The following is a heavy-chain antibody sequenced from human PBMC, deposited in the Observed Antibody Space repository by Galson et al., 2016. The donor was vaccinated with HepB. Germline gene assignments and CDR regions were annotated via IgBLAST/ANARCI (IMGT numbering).Heavy chain of an antibody. Sequence: SLRLSCAASGFTFSSYRMNWVRQAPGKGLEWVSSISSSSSYIYYADSVKGRFTISRDNAKNSLYLQMNSLIAEDTAVYYCARGDIVGAIFDYWGQGTLVTVSS. CDR2: ISSSSSYI. D-gene: IGHD1-26*01. V-gene: IGHV3-21*01. CDR3: ARGDIVGAIFDY. CDR1: GFTFSSYR. J-gene: IGHJ4*02.